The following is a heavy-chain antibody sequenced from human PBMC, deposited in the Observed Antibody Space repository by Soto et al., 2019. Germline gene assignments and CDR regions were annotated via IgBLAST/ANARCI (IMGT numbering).Heavy chain of an antibody. Sequence: TSETMSLTCTVSGGYISGGGYYWSWIRQHPGKGLEWIGYIYYSGSTYYNPSLKSRVTISVDTSKNQFSLKLSSVTAADTAVYYCARSPSGSYNWFDPWGQGTLVTVSS. D-gene: IGHD1-26*01. V-gene: IGHV4-31*03. CDR2: IYYSGST. CDR1: GGYISGGGYY. J-gene: IGHJ5*02. CDR3: ARSPSGSYNWFDP.